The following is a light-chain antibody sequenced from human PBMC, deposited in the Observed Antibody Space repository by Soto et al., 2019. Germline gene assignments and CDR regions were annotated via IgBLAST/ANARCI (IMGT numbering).Light chain of an antibody. V-gene: IGKV2-28*01. CDR3: MQAQQIPRT. J-gene: IGKJ1*01. CDR2: LGS. CDR1: QSLLHTSGDNY. Sequence: DIERSEDPLAVYVCRGGPASIPCRSSQSLLHTSGDNYLDWYLQRPGQSPQLLIYLGSKRASGVSDRFSGSGSGTRFALRISRVDAEDVRFYYCMQAQQIPRTFGQGTKWIS.